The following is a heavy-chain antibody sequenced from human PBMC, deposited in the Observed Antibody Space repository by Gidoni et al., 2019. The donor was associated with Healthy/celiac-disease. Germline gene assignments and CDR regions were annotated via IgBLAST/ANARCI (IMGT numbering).Heavy chain of an antibody. CDR2: ISYDGSNK. V-gene: IGHV3-30*18. J-gene: IGHJ4*02. Sequence: QVQLVESGGGVVQPGRSLSLSCAASGFTFSSYGMHWVRQAPGKGLEWVAVISYDGSNKYYADSVKGRFTISRDNSKNTLYLQMNSLRAEDTAVYYCAKDSSSLRYYFDYWGQGTLVTVSS. CDR1: GFTFSSYG. D-gene: IGHD6-6*01. CDR3: AKDSSSLRYYFDY.